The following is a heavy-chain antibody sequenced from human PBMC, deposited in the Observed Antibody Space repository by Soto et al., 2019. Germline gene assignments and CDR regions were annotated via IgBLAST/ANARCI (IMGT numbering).Heavy chain of an antibody. V-gene: IGHV1-3*04. CDR1: GYTFTSYA. CDR2: VDTGNGNT. J-gene: IGHJ4*02. CDR3: ARDAKWDPRGVEAQQDYYFDY. D-gene: IGHD1-26*01. Sequence: QVQLVPSGAEVKKPGASVKVSCKASGYTFTSYAIHWVRQAPGQSLEWMGWVDTGNGNTKYSQKFQGRVTITRDTYANTADMELSSLRSEDTAVYYCARDAKWDPRGVEAQQDYYFDYWGQGTLVTVSS.